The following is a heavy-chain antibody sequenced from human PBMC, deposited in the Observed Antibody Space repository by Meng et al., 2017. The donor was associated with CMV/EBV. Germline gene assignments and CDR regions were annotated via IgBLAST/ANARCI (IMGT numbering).Heavy chain of an antibody. D-gene: IGHD5-24*01. CDR3: ARERMGH. CDR1: GFTFSSYW. Sequence: GESLKISCAASGFTFSSYWMSWVRQAPGKGLEWVSSISSSSSYIYYADSVKGRFTISRDNAKNSLYLQMNSLRAEDTAVYYCARERMGHWGQGTLVTVSS. V-gene: IGHV3-21*01. J-gene: IGHJ4*02. CDR2: ISSSSSYI.